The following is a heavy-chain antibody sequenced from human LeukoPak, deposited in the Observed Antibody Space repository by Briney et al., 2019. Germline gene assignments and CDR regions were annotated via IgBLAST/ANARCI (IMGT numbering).Heavy chain of an antibody. Sequence: SETLSFTCAVYGGSFSGYYWSWIRQPPGKGLEWVGEINHSGSTNYNPSLKSRVTISVDTSKNQFSLKLSSVTAADTAVYYCARGRRVGATIIDYWGQGTLVTVSS. CDR3: ARGRRVGATIIDY. V-gene: IGHV4-34*01. CDR2: INHSGST. J-gene: IGHJ4*02. CDR1: GGSFSGYY. D-gene: IGHD1-26*01.